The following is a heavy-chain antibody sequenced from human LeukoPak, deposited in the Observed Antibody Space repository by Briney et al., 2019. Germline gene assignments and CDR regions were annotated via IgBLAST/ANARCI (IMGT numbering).Heavy chain of an antibody. CDR2: IYYSGST. V-gene: IGHV4-39*07. Sequence: SETLSLTCTVSGGSISSSSYYWGWIRQPPGKGLEWIGSIYYSGSTYYNPSLKSRVTISVDTSKNQFSLKLSSVTAADTAVYYCARLGTTLHDFSFWFDPWGQGTLVTVSS. D-gene: IGHD1-1*01. J-gene: IGHJ5*02. CDR3: ARLGTTLHDFSFWFDP. CDR1: GGSISSSSYY.